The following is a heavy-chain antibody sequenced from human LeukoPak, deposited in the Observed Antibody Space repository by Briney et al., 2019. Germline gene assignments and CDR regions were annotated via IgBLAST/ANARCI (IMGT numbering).Heavy chain of an antibody. Sequence: GGSLRLSCAASGFTFDDYTMHWVRQAPGKGLEWVSLISWDGGSTYYAGSVKGRFTISRDNSKNTLYLQMNSLRAEDTAVYYCARGPPYGDYGWVDYWGQGTLVTVSS. CDR1: GFTFDDYT. V-gene: IGHV3-43*01. D-gene: IGHD4-17*01. J-gene: IGHJ4*02. CDR2: ISWDGGST. CDR3: ARGPPYGDYGWVDY.